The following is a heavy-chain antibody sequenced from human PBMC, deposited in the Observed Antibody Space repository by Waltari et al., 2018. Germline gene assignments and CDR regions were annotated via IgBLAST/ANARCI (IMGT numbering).Heavy chain of an antibody. V-gene: IGHV4-34*01. D-gene: IGHD2-2*01. CDR2: INHSGST. J-gene: IGHJ1*01. Sequence: QVQLQQRGAGLLKPAETLSLTCAVYGGSFSGYSWSWIVLPPGKALAWIGEINHSGSTNHNTSIESRVTMSVDTSKNQFSLKLSSVTAADTAVYYCARASRRLGYCRSTSCYQRYFQHWGQGTLFTVSS. CDR3: ARASRRLGYCRSTSCYQRYFQH. CDR1: GGSFSGYS.